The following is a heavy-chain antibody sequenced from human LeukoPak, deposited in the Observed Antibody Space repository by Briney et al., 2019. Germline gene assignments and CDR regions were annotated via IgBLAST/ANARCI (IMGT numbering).Heavy chain of an antibody. CDR1: GFTFSSYS. D-gene: IGHD5-12*01. CDR3: AKDKAPLYSGYDWDLDF. V-gene: IGHV3-21*04. CDR2: ISSSSSYI. Sequence: GGSLRLSCAASGFTFSSYSMNWVRQAPGKGLEWVSSISSSSSYIYYADSVKGRFTISRDNAKNSLYLQMSSLRAEDTALYYCAKDKAPLYSGYDWDLDFWGQGTMVTVSS. J-gene: IGHJ4*02.